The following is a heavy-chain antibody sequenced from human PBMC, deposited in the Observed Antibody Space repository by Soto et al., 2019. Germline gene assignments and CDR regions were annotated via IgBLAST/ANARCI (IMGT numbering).Heavy chain of an antibody. Sequence: PGGSLRLSCAASGFTFSSYGMHWVRQAPGKGLEWVAVIWYDGSNKYYADSVKGRFTISRDNSKNTLYLQMNSLRAEDTAVYYCARGREVAGTSYFDYWGQGTLVTVS. V-gene: IGHV3-33*01. CDR1: GFTFSSYG. J-gene: IGHJ4*02. D-gene: IGHD6-19*01. CDR3: ARGREVAGTSYFDY. CDR2: IWYDGSNK.